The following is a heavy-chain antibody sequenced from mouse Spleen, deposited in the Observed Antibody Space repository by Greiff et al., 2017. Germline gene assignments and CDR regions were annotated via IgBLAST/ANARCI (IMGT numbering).Heavy chain of an antibody. CDR2: IDPSDSET. Sequence: VQLQQPGAELVRPGSSVKLSCKASGYTFTSYWMHWVKQRPIQGLEWIGNIDPSDSETHYNQKFKDKATLTVDKSSSTAYMQLSSLTSEDSAVYYCARSGWLGVDYWGQGTTLTVSS. V-gene: IGHV1-52*01. CDR3: ARSGWLGVDY. J-gene: IGHJ2*01. D-gene: IGHD1-1*02. CDR1: GYTFTSYW.